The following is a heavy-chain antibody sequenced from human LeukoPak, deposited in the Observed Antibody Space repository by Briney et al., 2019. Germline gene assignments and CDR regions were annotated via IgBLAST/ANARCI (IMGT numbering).Heavy chain of an antibody. D-gene: IGHD4/OR15-4a*01. CDR3: ARDTLGEGEDANYAVYYFDY. CDR1: GFTFSSYG. J-gene: IGHJ4*02. CDR2: ISYDGSNK. V-gene: IGHV3-30*03. Sequence: GGSLRLSCAASGFTFSSYGMHWVRQAPGKGLEWVAVISYDGSNKYYADSVKGRFTISRDNSKNTLYLQMNSLRADDTAVYYCARDTLGEGEDANYAVYYFDYWGQGTVVTVSS.